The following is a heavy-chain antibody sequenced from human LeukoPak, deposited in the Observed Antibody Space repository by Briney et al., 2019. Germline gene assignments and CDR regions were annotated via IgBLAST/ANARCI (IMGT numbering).Heavy chain of an antibody. Sequence: SGGSLRLSCAASGFTFSSYWMHWVRQVPGKGLVWVSSISGSGDNTFYADSVKGRFTISRENSKNTLYLQMNSLRAEDTAVYYCAKGDYGGDFRYFDYWGQGTLVTVSS. CDR3: AKGDYGGDFRYFDY. J-gene: IGHJ4*02. V-gene: IGHV3-23*01. D-gene: IGHD4-23*01. CDR2: ISGSGDNT. CDR1: GFTFSSYW.